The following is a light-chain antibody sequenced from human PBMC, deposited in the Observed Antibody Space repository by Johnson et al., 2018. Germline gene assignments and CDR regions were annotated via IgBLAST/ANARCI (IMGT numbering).Light chain of an antibody. CDR2: ENN. V-gene: IGLV1-51*02. Sequence: QSVSTQPPSVSAAPGQKVTISCSGSSSNIGNNYVYWYQQLPGTAPKLLIYENNKRPSGIPDRFSGSKSGTSATLGITGLQTGDEADYYCGTWDSSLSAGNVFGTGTKVTVL. CDR1: SSNIGNNY. J-gene: IGLJ1*01. CDR3: GTWDSSLSAGNV.